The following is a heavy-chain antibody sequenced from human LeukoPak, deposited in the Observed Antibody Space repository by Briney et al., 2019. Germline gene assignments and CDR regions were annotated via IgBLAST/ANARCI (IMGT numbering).Heavy chain of an antibody. V-gene: IGHV4-59*08. CDR3: ARLQGPFYWYFDL. Sequence: SETLSLTCTVSDASISSYYWSWIRQPPGKALEWIGYIYYSGRTDYNPSLKIRITLLMDTSRKQFSLKLSSVTAADTAVYYCARLQGPFYWYFDLWGRGTRVTVSS. CDR2: IYYSGRT. J-gene: IGHJ2*01. CDR1: DASISSYY.